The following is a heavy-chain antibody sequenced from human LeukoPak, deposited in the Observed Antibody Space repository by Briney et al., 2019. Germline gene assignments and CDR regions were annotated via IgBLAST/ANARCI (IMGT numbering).Heavy chain of an antibody. CDR2: ISSTGGTI. Sequence: GGSLRLSCAASGFGVSSNYMSWVRQAPGKGLEWVSFISSTGGTIYYADSVKGRFTVSRDNGKNSLLLQMNSLRAEDTALYYCARGYSRAAFDIWGQGTVVAVSS. CDR1: GFGVSSNY. J-gene: IGHJ3*02. V-gene: IGHV3-48*01. CDR3: ARGYSRAAFDI. D-gene: IGHD2-15*01.